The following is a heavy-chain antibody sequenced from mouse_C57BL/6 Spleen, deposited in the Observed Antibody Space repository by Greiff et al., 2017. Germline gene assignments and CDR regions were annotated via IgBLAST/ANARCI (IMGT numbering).Heavy chain of an antibody. CDR2: SNPNNGGT. CDR3: ARSDLYAMDY. Sequence: VQLQQSGPELVKPGASVKISCKASGYTFTDYYMNWVKQSHGKSLEWIGDSNPNNGGTSYNQKFKGKATLTVDKSSSTAYMELRSLTSEDSAVYYCARSDLYAMDYWGQGTSVTVSS. J-gene: IGHJ4*01. V-gene: IGHV1-26*01. CDR1: GYTFTDYY.